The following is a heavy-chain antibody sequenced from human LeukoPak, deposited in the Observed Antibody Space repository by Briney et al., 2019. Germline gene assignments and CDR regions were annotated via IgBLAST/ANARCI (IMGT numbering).Heavy chain of an antibody. Sequence: GGSLRLSCAASGFTISSYWMSWVRQAPGKGLEWVANIKQDGSEKYYVDSVKGRFTISRDNAKNSLYLQMNSLRAEDTAVYYCAREVYDGVLDYWGQGTLVTVSS. CDR3: AREVYDGVLDY. J-gene: IGHJ4*02. CDR2: IKQDGSEK. D-gene: IGHD3-3*01. V-gene: IGHV3-7*01. CDR1: GFTISSYW.